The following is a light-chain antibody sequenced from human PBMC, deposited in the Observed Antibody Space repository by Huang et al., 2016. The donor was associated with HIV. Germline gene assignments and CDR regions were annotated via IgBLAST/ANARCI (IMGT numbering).Light chain of an antibody. CDR3: QQYNNWQT. V-gene: IGKV3-15*01. Sequence: EIVMTQSPASLSVSPGERATLSCRASQSVTSSLAWYQQKPGQAPMLLIYDASTRATGIPARFSGSGSGTEFTLTISSLQSEDFAVYYCQQYNNWQTFGQGTKLQIK. CDR2: DAS. CDR1: QSVTSS. J-gene: IGKJ2*01.